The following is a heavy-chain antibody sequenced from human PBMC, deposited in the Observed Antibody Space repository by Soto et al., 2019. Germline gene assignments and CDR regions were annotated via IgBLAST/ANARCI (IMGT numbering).Heavy chain of an antibody. D-gene: IGHD6-13*01. Sequence: SVKVSCKASGGTFGSYAISWVRQAPGQGLEWMGGIIPIFGTANYAQKFQGRVTITADKSTSTAYMELSSLRSEDTAVYYCARALAAAALYYYYGMDVWGQGTTVTVSS. CDR1: GGTFGSYA. V-gene: IGHV1-69*06. CDR2: IIPIFGTA. CDR3: ARALAAAALYYYYGMDV. J-gene: IGHJ6*02.